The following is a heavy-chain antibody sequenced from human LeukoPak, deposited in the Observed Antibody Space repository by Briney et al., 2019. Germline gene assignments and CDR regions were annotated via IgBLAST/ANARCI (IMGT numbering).Heavy chain of an antibody. CDR1: GGSINSSSYY. V-gene: IGHV4-39*07. J-gene: IGHJ4*02. CDR2: IYSSGST. Sequence: SETLSLTCTVSGGSINSSSYYWGWIRQPPGKGLEWIGNIYSSGSTYYNPSLKSRVTISVDTSKNQFSLKLSSVTAADTAVYYCARFDYGDRVIDYWGQGTLVTVSS. CDR3: ARFDYGDRVIDY. D-gene: IGHD4-17*01.